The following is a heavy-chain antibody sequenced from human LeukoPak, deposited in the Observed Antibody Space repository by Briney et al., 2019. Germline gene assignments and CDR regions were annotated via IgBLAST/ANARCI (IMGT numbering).Heavy chain of an antibody. CDR2: ISSSGSTI. CDR3: AKGPGSSSWFAFDS. Sequence: GGSLRLSCVASGFTFSDYYMSWIRQAPGKGLEWVSPISSSGSTISYADSVKGRFTISGDNAKNSLYLQMNGLRPEDTAVYYCAKGPGSSSWFAFDSWGQGTLVIVSS. D-gene: IGHD6-13*01. CDR1: GFTFSDYY. V-gene: IGHV3-11*01. J-gene: IGHJ4*02.